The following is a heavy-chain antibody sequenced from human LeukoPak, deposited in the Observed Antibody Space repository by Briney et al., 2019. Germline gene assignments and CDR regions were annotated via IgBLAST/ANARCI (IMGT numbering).Heavy chain of an antibody. CDR3: AKSNGYGLVDI. J-gene: IGHJ3*02. CDR2: IYTSGST. Sequence: SETLSLTCTVSGGSISSYYWSWIRQPAGKGLEWIGRIYTSGSTNYISSVKSRVTISLDTSRNQSSLKLTSVTAADTAVYYCAKSNGYGLVDIWGEGTMVTVSS. D-gene: IGHD3-10*01. V-gene: IGHV4-4*07. CDR1: GGSISSYY.